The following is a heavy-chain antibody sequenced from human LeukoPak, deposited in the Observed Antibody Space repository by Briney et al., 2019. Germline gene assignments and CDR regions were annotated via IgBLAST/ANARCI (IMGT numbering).Heavy chain of an antibody. CDR2: VNHSGST. Sequence: PSETLSLTCAVYGGSFSGYYWSWIRQPPGKGLEWIGEVNHSGSTNYNPSLKSRVTISVDTSKNQFSLKLSSVTAADTAVYYCARVKKSSGYYSVGYWGQGTLVTDSS. V-gene: IGHV4-34*01. CDR1: GGSFSGYY. J-gene: IGHJ4*02. D-gene: IGHD3-22*01. CDR3: ARVKKSSGYYSVGY.